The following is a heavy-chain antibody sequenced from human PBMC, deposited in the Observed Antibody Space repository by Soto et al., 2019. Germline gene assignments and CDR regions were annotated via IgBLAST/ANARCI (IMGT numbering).Heavy chain of an antibody. CDR1: GGSFSGYY. D-gene: IGHD3-10*01. Sequence: LSLTCAVYGGSFSGYYWSWIRQPPGKGLEWIGEINHSGSTNYNPSLKSRVTISVDTSKNQFSLKLSSVTAADTAVYYCASSVRYYGSGSYYTGNWFDPWGQGTLVTVSS. J-gene: IGHJ5*02. V-gene: IGHV4-34*01. CDR3: ASSVRYYGSGSYYTGNWFDP. CDR2: INHSGST.